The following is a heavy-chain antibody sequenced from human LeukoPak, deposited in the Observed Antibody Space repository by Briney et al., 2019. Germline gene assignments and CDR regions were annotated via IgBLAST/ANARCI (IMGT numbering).Heavy chain of an antibody. D-gene: IGHD3-16*01. J-gene: IGHJ4*02. Sequence: PGGSLRLSCAASGFTFSSYAMHWVRQAPGKGLEWVAVISYDGSNKYYADSVKGRFTISRDNSKNTLYLQMNSLRAEDTAVYYCARVLQSVWGSYEDYWGQGTLVTVSS. CDR1: GFTFSSYA. CDR2: ISYDGSNK. CDR3: ARVLQSVWGSYEDY. V-gene: IGHV3-30*14.